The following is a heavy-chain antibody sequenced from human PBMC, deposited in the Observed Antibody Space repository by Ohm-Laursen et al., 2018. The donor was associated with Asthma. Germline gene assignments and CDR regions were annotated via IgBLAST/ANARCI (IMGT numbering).Heavy chain of an antibody. CDR3: AVRTTSAGFDV. CDR2: IKEDGSEE. J-gene: IGHJ6*02. Sequence: SLRLSCTASGLTFSSYWMTWVRQAPGKGPEWVAHIKEDGSEESYLASVKGRFTISRDNAKNPLYLQMNSLRAQDTAVYYCAVRTTSAGFDVWGQGTTVTVSS. V-gene: IGHV3-7*02. CDR1: GLTFSSYW. D-gene: IGHD1-1*01.